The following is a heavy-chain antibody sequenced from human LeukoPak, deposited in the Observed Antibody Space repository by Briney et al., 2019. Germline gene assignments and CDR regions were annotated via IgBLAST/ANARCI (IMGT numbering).Heavy chain of an antibody. D-gene: IGHD3-10*01. Sequence: ASVKVSCKASGYTFTSYDISWVRQATGQGLEWMGWMNPNSGNTGYAQKFQGRVTMTRNTSISTAYMELSSLRSEDTAVYYCARRLGELFYYGMDVWGQGTTVTVSS. CDR3: ARRLGELFYYGMDV. J-gene: IGHJ6*02. V-gene: IGHV1-8*01. CDR1: GYTFTSYD. CDR2: MNPNSGNT.